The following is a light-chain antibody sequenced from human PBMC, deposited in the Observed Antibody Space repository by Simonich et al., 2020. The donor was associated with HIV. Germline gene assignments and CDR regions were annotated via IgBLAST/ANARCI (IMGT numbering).Light chain of an antibody. CDR2: EDN. J-gene: IGLJ2*01. Sequence: NFMLTQPHSVSESPGKTVTISCTRSSGSIASKYVQWYQQRPGSSPTTVIYEDNQRPSGVPDRFSGSIDRSSNSASLSISGLKTEDEADYYCQSYDSSSVVFGGGTKLTVL. V-gene: IGLV6-57*01. CDR3: QSYDSSSVV. CDR1: SGSIASKY.